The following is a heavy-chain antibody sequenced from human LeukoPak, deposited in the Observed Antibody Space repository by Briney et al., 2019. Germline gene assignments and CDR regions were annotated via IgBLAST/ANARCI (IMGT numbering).Heavy chain of an antibody. CDR2: INPSGGST. J-gene: IGHJ5*02. D-gene: IGHD2-2*01. Sequence: ASVKVSCKASGYTFTSYYMHWVRQAPGQGLEWMGIINPSGGSTSYAQKFQGRVTMTRDTSTSTVYMELRSLRSDDTAVYYCARVPLWKPPVVPAATNWFDPWGQGTLVTVSS. CDR1: GYTFTSYY. V-gene: IGHV1-46*01. CDR3: ARVPLWKPPVVPAATNWFDP.